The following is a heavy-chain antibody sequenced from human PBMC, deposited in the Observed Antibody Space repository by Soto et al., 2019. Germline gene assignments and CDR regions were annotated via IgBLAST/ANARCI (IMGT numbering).Heavy chain of an antibody. D-gene: IGHD2-2*01. CDR3: ARGAGSPNXVVVPDPSSLYYYGMDV. CDR2: TYYRSKWYN. J-gene: IGHJ6*02. Sequence: SQTLSLTCAISGDSVSSNSAAWNWIRQSPSRGLEWLGRTYYRSKWYNDYAVSVKSRITINPDTSKNQFSLQLNSVTPEDTAVYYCARGAGSPNXVVVPDPSSLYYYGMDVWGQGTTVTVSS. V-gene: IGHV6-1*01. CDR1: GDSVSSNSAA.